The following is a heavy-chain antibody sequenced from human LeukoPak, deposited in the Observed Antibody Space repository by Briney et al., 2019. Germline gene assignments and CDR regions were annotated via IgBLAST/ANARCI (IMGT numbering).Heavy chain of an antibody. D-gene: IGHD3-10*01. V-gene: IGHV1-58*02. CDR2: IVVGSGNT. J-gene: IGHJ6*02. Sequence: TSVKVSYKASGFTFTSSAMQWMRQARGQRLEWIGWIVVGSGNTNYAQKFQERVTITRDMSTSTAYMELSSLRSEDTAVYYCAADGDSYGSGIHGMDVWGQGTTATVSS. CDR3: AADGDSYGSGIHGMDV. CDR1: GFTFTSSA.